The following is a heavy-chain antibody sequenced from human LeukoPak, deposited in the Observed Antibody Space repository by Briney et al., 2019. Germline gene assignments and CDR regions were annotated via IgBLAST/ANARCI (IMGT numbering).Heavy chain of an antibody. CDR2: ISTYNDDT. J-gene: IGHJ4*02. CDR1: GYTFTSYG. Sequence: ASAKLSCKASGYTFTSYGISWVRQAPGQGLEWMGWISTYNDDTDYAQTLQGRVTITTDTSTSTVYMELRSLRSDDTAVYYCARHRGPPNRLVTTKGYFDYWGQGTLVTVSS. D-gene: IGHD3-9*01. V-gene: IGHV1-18*01. CDR3: ARHRGPPNRLVTTKGYFDY.